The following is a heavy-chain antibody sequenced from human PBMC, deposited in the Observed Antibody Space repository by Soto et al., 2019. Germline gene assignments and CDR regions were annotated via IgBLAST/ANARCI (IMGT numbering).Heavy chain of an antibody. CDR3: AMDWRTEVAGTGNISNSES. V-gene: IGHV1-69*06. CDR1: GGTFSSYA. Sequence: SVKVSCNASGGTFSSYAISWVLQAPGQGREWMGGIIPIFGTSNYAQKFQGRGTIIADKYTNTAYMEQSSMRSEDTAADYSAMDWRTEVAGTGNISNSESWGQETLVTVSS. J-gene: IGHJ4*02. D-gene: IGHD6-19*01. CDR2: IIPIFGTS.